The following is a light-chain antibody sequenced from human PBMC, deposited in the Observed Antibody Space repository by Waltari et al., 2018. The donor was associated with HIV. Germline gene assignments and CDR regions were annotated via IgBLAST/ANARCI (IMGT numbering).Light chain of an antibody. J-gene: IGLJ2*01. CDR1: SSDVGGYNY. CDR2: DVS. V-gene: IGLV2-14*01. CDR3: SSYTSSRTVI. Sequence: QSALTQPASVSGSPGQSITISCTGTSSDVGGYNYVSWYQQYPGKAPKMMIYDVSQRPSGISYRFSASKSGNTASLTISGLQAEDEADYYCSSYTSSRTVIFGGGTKLTVL.